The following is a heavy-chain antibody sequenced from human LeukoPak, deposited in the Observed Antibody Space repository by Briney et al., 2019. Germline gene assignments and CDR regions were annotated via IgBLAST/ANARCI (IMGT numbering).Heavy chain of an antibody. CDR1: GYTFTSYD. CDR3: ATTYYYVSRGPNWFDP. CDR2: MNPNSGNT. D-gene: IGHD3-22*01. Sequence: ASVRVSCKASGYTFTSYDINWVRQATGQGLEWMGWMNPNSGNTGYAQKFQGRVTMTRNTSISTAYMELSSLRSEDTAVYYCATTYYYVSRGPNWFDPWGQGTLVTVSS. J-gene: IGHJ5*02. V-gene: IGHV1-8*01.